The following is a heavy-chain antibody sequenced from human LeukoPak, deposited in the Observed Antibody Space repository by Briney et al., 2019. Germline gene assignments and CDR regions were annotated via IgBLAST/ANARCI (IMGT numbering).Heavy chain of an antibody. V-gene: IGHV4-59*12. J-gene: IGHJ6*02. Sequence: PSETLSPTCTVSGGSINSYHWSWIRQPPGQGLEWIGYIHDSGSTSYNPALKSRVTTSVDTAKNQFSLKVRSVTAADTAVCYCAKVRFGSGKFYYYYYGMGVWGQGTTVTVSS. CDR2: IHDSGST. CDR3: AKVRFGSGKFYYYYYGMGV. D-gene: IGHD3-10*01. CDR1: GGSINSYH.